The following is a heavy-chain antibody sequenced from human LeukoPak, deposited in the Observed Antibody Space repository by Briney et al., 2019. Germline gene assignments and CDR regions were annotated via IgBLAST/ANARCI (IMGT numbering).Heavy chain of an antibody. V-gene: IGHV3-30*01. Sequence: GGSLRLSCAASGFTFSSYAMHWVRQAPGKGLEWVAVISYDGSNKYYADSVKGRFTISRDNSKNTLYLQMNSLRAEDTAVYYCARDGVEYQPLNYYYYYMDVWGKGTTVTVSS. CDR2: ISYDGSNK. D-gene: IGHD2-2*01. J-gene: IGHJ6*03. CDR3: ARDGVEYQPLNYYYYYMDV. CDR1: GFTFSSYA.